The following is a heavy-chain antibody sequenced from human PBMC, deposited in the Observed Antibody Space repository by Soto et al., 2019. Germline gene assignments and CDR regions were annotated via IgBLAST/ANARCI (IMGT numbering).Heavy chain of an antibody. D-gene: IGHD6-13*01. J-gene: IGHJ4*02. CDR3: AHMISVSSSWFLSY. V-gene: IGHV2-5*02. CDR2: IYWDDDK. CDR1: GFSLSTSGVG. Sequence: QITLKESGPTLVKPTQTLTLTCTFSGFSLSTSGVGVGWIRQPPGKALEWLALIYWDDDKRYSPSLKSRLTTTKDTSKTQVVLTMTTRDPVDTATYYCAHMISVSSSWFLSYWGQGTLVTASS.